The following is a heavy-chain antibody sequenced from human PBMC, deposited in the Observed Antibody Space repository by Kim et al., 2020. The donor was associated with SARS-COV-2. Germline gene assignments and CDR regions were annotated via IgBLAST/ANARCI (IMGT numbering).Heavy chain of an antibody. J-gene: IGHJ4*02. Sequence: GESLKISCKGSGYSFTSYWIGWVRQMPGKGLEWMGIIYPGDSDIRYSPSFQGQVTIPADKSISTAYLQWSSLKASDTAMYYCARFRCSGQQLVPNDYWGQGTLVTVSS. CDR1: GYSFTSYW. V-gene: IGHV5-51*01. CDR2: IYPGDSDI. D-gene: IGHD6-13*01. CDR3: ARFRCSGQQLVPNDY.